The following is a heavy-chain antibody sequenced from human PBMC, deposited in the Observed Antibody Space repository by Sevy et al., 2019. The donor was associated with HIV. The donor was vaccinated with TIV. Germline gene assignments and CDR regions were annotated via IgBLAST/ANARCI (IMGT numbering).Heavy chain of an antibody. CDR1: GYTFTSYA. CDR3: ARDQKLYGGSSYYYYYYGMDV. Sequence: ASVKVSCKASGYTFTSYAMNWVRQAPGQGLEWMGWINTNTGNPTYAQGFTGRFVFSLDTSVSTAYLQIGSLKAEDTAVYYCARDQKLYGGSSYYYYYYGMDVWGQGTTVTVSS. D-gene: IGHD2-15*01. CDR2: INTNTGNP. J-gene: IGHJ6*02. V-gene: IGHV7-4-1*01.